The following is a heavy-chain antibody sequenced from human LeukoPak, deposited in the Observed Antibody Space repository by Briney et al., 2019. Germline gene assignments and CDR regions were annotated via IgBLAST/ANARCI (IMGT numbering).Heavy chain of an antibody. J-gene: IGHJ4*02. CDR3: ARSYGPDY. Sequence: PGGSLRLSCAASGFTFSSYAMHWVRQAPGKGLEWVAVISYDGSNKYYADSVKGRFTISRDNSKNTLYLQMNNLRAEDTAVYYCARSYGPDYWGQGTLVTVSS. CDR2: ISYDGSNK. V-gene: IGHV3-30*04. D-gene: IGHD4-17*01. CDR1: GFTFSSYA.